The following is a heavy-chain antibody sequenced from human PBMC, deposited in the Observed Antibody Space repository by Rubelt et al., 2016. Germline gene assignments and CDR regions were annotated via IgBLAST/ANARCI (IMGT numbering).Heavy chain of an antibody. V-gene: IGHV5-10-1*03. J-gene: IGHJ4*02. CDR2: IGASDSYT. CDR3: ARSSGTTVTTVDY. Sequence: EVQLVQSGEEVKKPGESLRISCKGSGYSFTSYWISWVRQMPGKGLEWLGRIGASDSYTNYSPSFQVHVTISADKSISTAYLQWSSLKASDTAMYYCARSSGTTVTTVDYWGQGTLVTVSS. D-gene: IGHD4-17*01. CDR1: GYSFTSYW.